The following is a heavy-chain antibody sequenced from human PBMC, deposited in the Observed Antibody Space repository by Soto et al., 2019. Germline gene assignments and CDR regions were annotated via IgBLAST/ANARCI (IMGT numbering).Heavy chain of an antibody. CDR1: GGSISSYY. J-gene: IGHJ3*02. V-gene: IGHV4-59*08. CDR3: ARRGGWYLAAFDI. D-gene: IGHD2-15*01. Sequence: QVQLQESGPGLVKPSETLSLTCTVSGGSISSYYWSWIRQPPGKGLEWIGYIYYSGSTNYNPSLKSRVTISVDTSKNQFSLKLSSVTAADTAVYYCARRGGWYLAAFDIWGQGTMVTVSS. CDR2: IYYSGST.